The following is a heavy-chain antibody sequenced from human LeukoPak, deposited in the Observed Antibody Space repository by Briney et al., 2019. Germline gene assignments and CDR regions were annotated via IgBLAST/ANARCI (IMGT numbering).Heavy chain of an antibody. J-gene: IGHJ4*02. CDR1: GYTFTGYY. CDR3: ARSPHILTGENFDY. V-gene: IGHV1-2*02. Sequence: ASVKVSCKASGYTFTGYYMHWVRQAPGQGLEWMGWINSNSGGTNYAQKFQGRVTMTRDTSVSTAYMELSRLRSDDTAVYYCARSPHILTGENFDYWGQGTLVTVSS. D-gene: IGHD3-9*01. CDR2: INSNSGGT.